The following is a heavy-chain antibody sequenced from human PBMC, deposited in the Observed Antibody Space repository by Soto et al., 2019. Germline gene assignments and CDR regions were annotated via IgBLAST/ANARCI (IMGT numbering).Heavy chain of an antibody. J-gene: IGHJ4*02. Sequence: QVQLQESGPGLVKSSETLSLTCTVSCDSISGFYWTWIRQPPGKGLEWMGYIYYSGFTNYNPSLRSRVTISVDTSRNQFSLRLSSVTAADTAVYYCARGNGYNLYWGQGTLVTVSS. CDR2: IYYSGFT. CDR3: ARGNGYNLY. D-gene: IGHD5-12*01. CDR1: CDSISGFY. V-gene: IGHV4-59*01.